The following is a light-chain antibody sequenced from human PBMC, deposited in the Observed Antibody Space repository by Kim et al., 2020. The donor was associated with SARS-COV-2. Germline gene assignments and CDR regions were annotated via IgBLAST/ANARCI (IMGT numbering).Light chain of an antibody. CDR1: SSDVGSYNR. Sequence: PGQSVANSCTGTSSDVGSYNRVSWYQQPPGSVPKLIIYEVSNRPSGVPDRFSGSKSGSTASLTISGLQAEDEADYYCSSYTTGTWVFGGGTQLTVL. CDR2: EVS. CDR3: SSYTTGTWV. J-gene: IGLJ3*02. V-gene: IGLV2-18*02.